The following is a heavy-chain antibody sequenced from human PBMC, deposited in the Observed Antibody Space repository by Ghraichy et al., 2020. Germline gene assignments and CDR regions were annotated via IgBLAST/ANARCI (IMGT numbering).Heavy chain of an antibody. D-gene: IGHD5-24*01. CDR3: AKDLDGYNIFDY. CDR1: GFTFSSYG. Sequence: GESLNISCAASGFTFSSYGMHWVRQAPGKGLEWVAVISYDGSNKYYADSVKGRFTISRDNSKNTLYLQMNSLRAEDTAVYYCAKDLDGYNIFDYWGQGTLVTVSS. V-gene: IGHV3-30*18. CDR2: ISYDGSNK. J-gene: IGHJ4*02.